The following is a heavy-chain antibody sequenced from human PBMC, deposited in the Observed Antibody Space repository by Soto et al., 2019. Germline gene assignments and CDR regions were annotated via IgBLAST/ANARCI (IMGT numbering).Heavy chain of an antibody. CDR3: ARAEGVAAGKIDP. CDR1: GGSIRSNF. V-gene: IGHV4-4*07. CDR2: IYTSGST. D-gene: IGHD6-13*01. Sequence: QVQLQESGPGLVKPSETLSLTCTVSGGSIRSNFWSWIRQPAGKGLEWIGRIYTSGSTNYNPSLMSRVTMSVDTSKNQVSLRLTSMTAADTAVYYCARAEGVAAGKIDPWGQGTLVTVSS. J-gene: IGHJ5*02.